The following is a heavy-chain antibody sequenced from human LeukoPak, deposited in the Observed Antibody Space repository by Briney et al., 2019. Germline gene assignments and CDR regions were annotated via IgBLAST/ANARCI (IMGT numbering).Heavy chain of an antibody. J-gene: IGHJ5*02. CDR2: IRSDGSER. CDR3: AKVRETYYNAYGA. V-gene: IGHV3-30*02. Sequence: GGSLRLSCAASGFVFSNYAMHWVRQAPGKGLEWVTFIRSDGSERDYAHSVKGRFTISRDNSKNALFLQMNSLRPEDTAVYYCAKVRETYYNAYGAWGQGTLVTVPS. CDR1: GFVFSNYA. D-gene: IGHD3-16*01.